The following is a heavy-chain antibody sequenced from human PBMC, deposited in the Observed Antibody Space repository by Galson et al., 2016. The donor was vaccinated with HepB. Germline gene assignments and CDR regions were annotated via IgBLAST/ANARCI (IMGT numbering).Heavy chain of an antibody. D-gene: IGHD5-24*01. J-gene: IGHJ4*02. CDR1: GFTFRKYG. CDR2: IESYSKII. Sequence: SLRLSCAASGFTFRKYGFNWVRLTPGKGLEWLSYIESYSKIIRYTESVRGRFTVSRDNAKHSVYPQLSGLRVEDTAIYYCARAGPNYNYDFWGQGTRVTVFS. CDR3: ARAGPNYNYDF. V-gene: IGHV3-48*04.